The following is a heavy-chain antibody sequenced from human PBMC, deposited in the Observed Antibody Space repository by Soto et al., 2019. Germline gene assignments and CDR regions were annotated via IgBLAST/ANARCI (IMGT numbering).Heavy chain of an antibody. CDR3: ARRDEAEINDY. J-gene: IGHJ4*02. D-gene: IGHD3-16*01. V-gene: IGHV5-10-1*01. CDR1: GYSFTSYW. CDR2: IDPSDSYT. Sequence: GESLQISCKGSGYSFTSYWISSVRQMPGKGLEWMGRIDPSDSYTNYSPSFQGHVTISADKSISTAYLQWSSLKAPDTAMYYCARRDEAEINDYWGQGTLVTVSS.